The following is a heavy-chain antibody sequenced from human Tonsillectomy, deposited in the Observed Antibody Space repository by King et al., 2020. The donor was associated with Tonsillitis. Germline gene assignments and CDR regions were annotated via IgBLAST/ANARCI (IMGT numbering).Heavy chain of an antibody. CDR3: AREGGPLGSWYFDL. V-gene: IGHV3-64*07. CDR2: INGIGDTS. CDR1: GFTFGAYS. J-gene: IGHJ2*01. D-gene: IGHD3-16*01. Sequence: ELQLVQSGGGLVQPGGSLRLSCAASGFTFGAYSMHWVRQSPGKGLEYVSVINGIGDTSYYADSVRGRFTISRDNSKNTLYLQMGSLRAEDMAVYFCAREGGPLGSWYFDLWGRGTLVTVSS.